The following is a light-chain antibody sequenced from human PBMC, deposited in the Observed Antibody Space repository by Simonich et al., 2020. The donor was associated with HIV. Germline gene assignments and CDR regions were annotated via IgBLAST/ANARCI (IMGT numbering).Light chain of an antibody. CDR2: LGS. CDR3: MQALQTPIT. Sequence: DIVMTQSPLSLPVTPGEPASISCKSSQSLLHSNVYNYLDWYLQKPGQSPQLLIYLGSNRASGVPDRFSGSGSCTDFTLKISRVEAEDVGVYYCMQALQTPITFGQGTRLEIK. CDR1: QSLLHSNVYNY. V-gene: IGKV2-28*01. J-gene: IGKJ5*01.